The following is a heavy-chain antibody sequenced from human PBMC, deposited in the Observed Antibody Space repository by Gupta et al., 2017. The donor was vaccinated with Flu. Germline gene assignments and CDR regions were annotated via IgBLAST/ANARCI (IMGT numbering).Heavy chain of an antibody. CDR1: S. CDR2: INHSGSN. CDR3: ARGRCSGCRCSPDSWLDP. D-gene: IGHD2-15*01. Sequence: SWSWIRQPPGKGLEWMGEINHSGSNNCTPSLKIRVSISVDTSKNQFSRKLSSVTAADKAVYYCARGRCSGCRCSPDSWLDPCVQVTLVTVSS. J-gene: IGHJ5*02. V-gene: IGHV4-34*01.